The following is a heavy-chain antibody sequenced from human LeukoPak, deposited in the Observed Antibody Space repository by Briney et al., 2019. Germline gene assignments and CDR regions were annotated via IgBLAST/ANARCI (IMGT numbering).Heavy chain of an antibody. Sequence: GGSLRLSCAASGFTFSSYGMNWVRQAPGKGLEWVSFISSSSSTIYYADSVKGRSTVSRDNAKNSLYLQMNSLRAEDTAVYYCARDRGGSYSAIDYWGQGTLVTVSS. CDR1: GFTFSSYG. CDR2: ISSSSSTI. V-gene: IGHV3-48*04. D-gene: IGHD1-26*01. J-gene: IGHJ4*02. CDR3: ARDRGGSYSAIDY.